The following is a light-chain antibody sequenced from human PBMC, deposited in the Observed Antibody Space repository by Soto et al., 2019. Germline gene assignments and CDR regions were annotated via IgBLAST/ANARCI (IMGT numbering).Light chain of an antibody. J-gene: IGLJ1*01. V-gene: IGLV1-44*01. Sequence: QSVLTQPPSASGTPGQRITISFSGSSPNIGDNPVNWYQQLPGAAPKLLIYINDQRPSGVPDRFSGSKSGTSASLAISGLQPEDEADYYCAAWDDSLNALFGTGTKVTVL. CDR1: SPNIGDNP. CDR2: IND. CDR3: AAWDDSLNAL.